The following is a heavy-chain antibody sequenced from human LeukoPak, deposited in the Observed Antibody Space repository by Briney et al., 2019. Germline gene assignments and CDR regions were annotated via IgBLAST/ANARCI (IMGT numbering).Heavy chain of an antibody. D-gene: IGHD3-3*01. J-gene: IGHJ4*02. V-gene: IGHV3-23*01. Sequence: GGSLRLSCAASGFTFSSYAMSWVRQAPGKGLEWVSAISGSGGSTYYADSVKGRFTISRDNSKNTLYLQMNSLRVEDTDVYYCAKFTDAQPYYDLFDYGGQGTLVTVSS. CDR2: ISGSGGST. CDR1: GFTFSSYA. CDR3: AKFTDAQPYYDLFDY.